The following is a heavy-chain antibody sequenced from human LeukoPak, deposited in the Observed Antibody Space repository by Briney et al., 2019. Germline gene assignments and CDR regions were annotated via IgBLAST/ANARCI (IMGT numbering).Heavy chain of an antibody. D-gene: IGHD3-9*01. CDR1: GFTFSSYS. CDR2: ISSSSSYI. CDR3: ARDGNISTGYYIAPYGMDV. V-gene: IGHV3-21*01. Sequence: GGSLRLSCAASGFTFSSYSMNWVRQAPGKGLEWVSSISSSSSYIYYADSVKGRFTISRDNAKNSLYLQMNSLRAEDTAVYYCARDGNISTGYYIAPYGMDVWGKGTTVTVSS. J-gene: IGHJ6*04.